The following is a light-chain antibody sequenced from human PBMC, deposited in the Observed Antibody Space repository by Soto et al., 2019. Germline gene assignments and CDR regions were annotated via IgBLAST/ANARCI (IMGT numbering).Light chain of an antibody. CDR1: QDTSNY. Sequence: DIQMTQSPSSLSASVGDRVTITCQASQDTSNYLNWYQQKPGKAPKLLIYDASNLETGVPSRFSGSGSGTDFNLTISSLQPEDIATYSCQQYDSLPRTFGQGTKVDIK. CDR2: DAS. CDR3: QQYDSLPRT. V-gene: IGKV1-33*01. J-gene: IGKJ1*01.